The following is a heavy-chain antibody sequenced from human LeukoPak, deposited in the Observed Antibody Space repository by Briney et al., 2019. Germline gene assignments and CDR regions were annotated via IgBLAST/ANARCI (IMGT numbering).Heavy chain of an antibody. J-gene: IGHJ5*02. V-gene: IGHV4-39*07. Sequence: SETLSLTCTVSGGSISSSSYYWGWIRQPPGKGLEWIGSIYYSGSTYYNPSLKSRVTISVDTSKNQFSLKLSSVTAADTAVYYCARYSSSSVGWFDPWGQGTLVTVSS. CDR3: ARYSSSSVGWFDP. CDR2: IYYSGST. CDR1: GGSISSSSYY. D-gene: IGHD6-6*01.